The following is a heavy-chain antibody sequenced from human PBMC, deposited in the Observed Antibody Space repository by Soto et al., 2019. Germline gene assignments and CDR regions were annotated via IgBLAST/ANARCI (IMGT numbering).Heavy chain of an antibody. J-gene: IGHJ4*02. Sequence: QVQLVQSGAEVKKPGSSVKVSCKASGGTFSSYAISWVRQAPGQGLEWMGGIIPIFGTANYAQKFHGRVTITADESTSTAYMELSSLRSEDTAVYYCARADRVSYYDSSGGFDYWGQGTLVTVSS. CDR3: ARADRVSYYDSSGGFDY. CDR2: IIPIFGTA. V-gene: IGHV1-69*01. CDR1: GGTFSSYA. D-gene: IGHD3-22*01.